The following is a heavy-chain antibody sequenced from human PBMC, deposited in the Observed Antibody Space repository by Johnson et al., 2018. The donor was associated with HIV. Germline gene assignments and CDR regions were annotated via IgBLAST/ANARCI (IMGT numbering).Heavy chain of an antibody. CDR3: AKAYCPGCDGFDI. V-gene: IGHV3-30*18. CDR2: ISYDGTNT. D-gene: IGHD2-21*01. CDR1: GFSNYD. Sequence: QVQLVESGGGVVQPGRSLRLSCAASGFSNYDMHWVRQAPGRGLEWVSSISYDGTNTYYGDSVKGRFTISRDNSKNTLFLQMDSLRTEDTGVYYCAKAYCPGCDGFDIWGQGTLVTVSS. J-gene: IGHJ3*02.